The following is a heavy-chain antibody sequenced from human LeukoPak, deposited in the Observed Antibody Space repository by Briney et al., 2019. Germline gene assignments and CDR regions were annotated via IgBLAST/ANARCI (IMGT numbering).Heavy chain of an antibody. CDR1: GFNIGDYG. J-gene: IGHJ3*02. V-gene: IGHV3-21*01. D-gene: IGHD3-22*01. Sequence: KPGGSLRLSCSASGFNIGDYGINWVRQAPGKGLEWVSSISTSSTYIYYADSVKGRFTISRDNAKNSLYLQMNSLRAEDTAVYYCARDGGSGSDDAFDIWGQGTLVTVSS. CDR2: ISTSSTYI. CDR3: ARDGGSGSDDAFDI.